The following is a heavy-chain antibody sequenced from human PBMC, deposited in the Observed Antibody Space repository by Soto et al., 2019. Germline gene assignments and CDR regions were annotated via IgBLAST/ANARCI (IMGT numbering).Heavy chain of an antibody. CDR2: MNPNSGNA. V-gene: IGHV1-8*01. J-gene: IGHJ4*02. Sequence: SVKVSCKATGYSFTLHDINCLLQSSLQGLEWMGWMNPNSGNAVYAQKFQGRVTMTRNTSITTAYMELSSLRSEDTAVYYCAREPRITGTTEEVDYWGQGTLVTVSS. CDR1: GYSFTLHD. CDR3: AREPRITGTTEEVDY. D-gene: IGHD1-20*01.